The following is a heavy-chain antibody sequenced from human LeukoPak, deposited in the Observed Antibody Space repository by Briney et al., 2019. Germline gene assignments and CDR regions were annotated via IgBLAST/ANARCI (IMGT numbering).Heavy chain of an antibody. D-gene: IGHD6-13*01. CDR1: GGSISSSSYY. Sequence: SETLSLTCTVSGGSISSSSYYWGWIRQPPGKGLEWIGSIYYSGSTYYNPSLKSRVTISVDTSKNQFSLKLSSVTAADTAVYYCARQVIAAAGNYYFDYWGQGTLVTVSS. CDR2: IYYSGST. J-gene: IGHJ4*02. V-gene: IGHV4-39*01. CDR3: ARQVIAAAGNYYFDY.